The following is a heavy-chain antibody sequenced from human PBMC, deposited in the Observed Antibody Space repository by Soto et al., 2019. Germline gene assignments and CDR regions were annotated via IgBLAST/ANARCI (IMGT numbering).Heavy chain of an antibody. Sequence: EVQLVESGGGLVKPGGSLRLSCAASGFTFSDYSMNWVRQAPGKGLEWVSYITTSSSYIYYADSVKGRFTISRDNAKNSLYLQMNSLRDEDTAVYYCARLGNYDSSGHTWGQGTLVTVSS. CDR3: ARLGNYDSSGHT. D-gene: IGHD3-22*01. CDR2: ITTSSSYI. CDR1: GFTFSDYS. V-gene: IGHV3-21*01. J-gene: IGHJ5*02.